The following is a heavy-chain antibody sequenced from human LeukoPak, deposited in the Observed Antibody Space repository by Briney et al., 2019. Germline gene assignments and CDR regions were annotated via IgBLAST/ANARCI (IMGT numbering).Heavy chain of an antibody. Sequence: SQTLSLTCAISGDSVSSNSAAWNWIRQSPSRGLEWLGRTYYRSKWYNDDAVSVKSRRTINPDTSKNQFSLQLNSVTPEDTAVYYCARDMDYGGPPAGAFDIWGQGTMVTVSS. CDR2: TYYRSKWYN. CDR3: ARDMDYGGPPAGAFDI. V-gene: IGHV6-1*01. D-gene: IGHD4-23*01. CDR1: GDSVSSNSAA. J-gene: IGHJ3*02.